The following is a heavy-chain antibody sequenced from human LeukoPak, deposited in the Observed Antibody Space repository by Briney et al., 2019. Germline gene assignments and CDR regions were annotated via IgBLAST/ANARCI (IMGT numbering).Heavy chain of an antibody. J-gene: IGHJ5*02. CDR1: GFTFSDYY. CDR3: ARDNDYSNFNWFDP. D-gene: IGHD4-11*01. Sequence: GGSLRLSCAASGFTFSDYYMSWIRQAPGKGLEWVSYISSSGSTIYYADSVKGRFTISRDNAKNSLYLQMNSLGAEDTAVYYCARDNDYSNFNWFDPWGQGTLVTVSS. V-gene: IGHV3-11*04. CDR2: ISSSGSTI.